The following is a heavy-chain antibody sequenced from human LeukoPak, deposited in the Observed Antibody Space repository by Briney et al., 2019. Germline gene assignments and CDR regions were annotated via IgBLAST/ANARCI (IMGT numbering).Heavy chain of an antibody. V-gene: IGHV3-64D*09. CDR3: VKVTSCSGGDY. J-gene: IGHJ4*02. Sequence: PGGSLTLSCSPSILPFSSYAMYWVRHAREGALEYVSGISSDGGSTYYAGSVKGRFTISRDNSKNTLYLQMSSLRAEDMAVYYCVKVTSCSGGDYWGQGTLVTVSS. CDR2: ISSDGGST. D-gene: IGHD6-19*01. CDR1: ILPFSSYA.